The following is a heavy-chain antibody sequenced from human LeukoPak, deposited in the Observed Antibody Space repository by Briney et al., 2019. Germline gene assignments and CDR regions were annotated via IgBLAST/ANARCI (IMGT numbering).Heavy chain of an antibody. D-gene: IGHD1-14*01. J-gene: IGHJ4*02. Sequence: WVRQAPRKGLEWIGSIYYSGSTYYNPSLKSRVTISVDTSKNQFSLKLSSVTAADTAVYYCARHLASLTLDYWGQGTLVTVSS. CDR2: IYYSGST. V-gene: IGHV4-39*01. CDR3: ARHLASLTLDY.